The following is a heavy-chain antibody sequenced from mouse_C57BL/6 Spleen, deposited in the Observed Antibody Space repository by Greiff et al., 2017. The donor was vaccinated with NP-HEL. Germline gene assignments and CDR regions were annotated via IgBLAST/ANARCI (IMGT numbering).Heavy chain of an antibody. Sequence: EVKLVESGGGLVKPGGSLKLSCAASGFTFSDYGMHWVRQAPEKGLEWVAYISSGSSTIYYADTVKGRFTISRDNAKNTLFLQMTSLRSEDTAMYYCASETPVVAACGYWGQGTTLTVSS. D-gene: IGHD1-1*01. J-gene: IGHJ2*01. CDR3: ASETPVVAACGY. V-gene: IGHV5-17*01. CDR2: ISSGSSTI. CDR1: GFTFSDYG.